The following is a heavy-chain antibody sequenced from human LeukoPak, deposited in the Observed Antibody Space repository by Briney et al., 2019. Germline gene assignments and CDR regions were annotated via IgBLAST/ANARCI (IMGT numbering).Heavy chain of an antibody. Sequence: GGSLRLSCAASGFTLSSYWMSWVRQAPGKGLEWVANIKQDGSEKYYVDSVKGQFTISRDNAKNSLYLQMNSLRAEDTAVYYCARDRGSGCHDYWGQGTLVTVSS. CDR2: IKQDGSEK. D-gene: IGHD6-19*01. CDR3: ARDRGSGCHDY. J-gene: IGHJ4*02. V-gene: IGHV3-7*03. CDR1: GFTLSSYW.